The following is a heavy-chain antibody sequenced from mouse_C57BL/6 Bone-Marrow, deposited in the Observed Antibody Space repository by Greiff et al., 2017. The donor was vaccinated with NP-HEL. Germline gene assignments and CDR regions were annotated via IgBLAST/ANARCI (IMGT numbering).Heavy chain of an antibody. CDR3: ARKGETPFDY. J-gene: IGHJ2*01. Sequence: DVQLQESGGGLVKPGGSLKLSCAASGFTFSSYTMSWVRQTPEKRLEWVATISGGGGNTYYPASVKGRFTISRDNAKNTLYLQMSSLRSEDTALYYCARKGETPFDYWGQGTTLTVSS. V-gene: IGHV5-9*01. CDR1: GFTFSSYT. CDR2: ISGGGGNT.